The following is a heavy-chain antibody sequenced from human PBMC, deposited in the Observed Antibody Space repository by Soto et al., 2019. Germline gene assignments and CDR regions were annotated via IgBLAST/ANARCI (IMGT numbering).Heavy chain of an antibody. Sequence: QITLKESGPTLVKPTQTLTLTCTFSGFSLTTRGVGVGWIRQPPGKALEWLALIYWDDDEGYSPSLKSRLTITNDTSKNQVVLKMTTMDPVDTATYYCTHSPRGYSYHFDYWGQGTLVTVSS. J-gene: IGHJ4*02. D-gene: IGHD5-18*01. CDR2: IYWDDDE. CDR1: GFSLTTRGVG. V-gene: IGHV2-5*02. CDR3: THSPRGYSYHFDY.